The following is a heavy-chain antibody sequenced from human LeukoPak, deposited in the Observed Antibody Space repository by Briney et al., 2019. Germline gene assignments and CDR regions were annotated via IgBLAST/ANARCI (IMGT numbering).Heavy chain of an antibody. CDR3: ARDRGYDSSGCAFDI. J-gene: IGHJ3*02. CDR1: GGSITGYY. D-gene: IGHD3-22*01. CDR2: ISSSGSTI. Sequence: LSLTCTVSGGSITGYYWSWIRQAPGKGLEWVSYISSSGSTIYYADSVKGRFTISRDNAKNSLYLQMNSLRAEDTAVYYCARDRGYDSSGCAFDIWGQGTMVTVSS. V-gene: IGHV3-11*04.